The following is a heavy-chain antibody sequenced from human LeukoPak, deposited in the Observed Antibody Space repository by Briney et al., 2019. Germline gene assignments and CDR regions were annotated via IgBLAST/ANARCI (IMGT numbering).Heavy chain of an antibody. J-gene: IGHJ6*02. Sequence: GGSLRLSCAASGFTFSSYGMNWVRQAPGKGLEWVSYISSSGSTIYYADSVKGRFTISRDNAKNSLYLQMNSLRAEDTAVYYCARGVKERWLQLGYYYGMDVWGQGTTVTVSS. CDR1: GFTFSSYG. V-gene: IGHV3-48*03. CDR2: ISSSGSTI. D-gene: IGHD5-24*01. CDR3: ARGVKERWLQLGYYYGMDV.